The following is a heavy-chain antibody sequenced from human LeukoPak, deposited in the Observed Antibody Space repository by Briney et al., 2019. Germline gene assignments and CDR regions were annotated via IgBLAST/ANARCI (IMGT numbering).Heavy chain of an antibody. CDR1: GFTFDDYA. CDR3: AKESSGGDCCSFDY. CDR2: ISWNSGSI. Sequence: GGSLRLSCAASGFTFDDYAMHWVRQAPGKGLEWVSGISWNSGSIGYADSVKGRFTISRDNAKNSLYLQMNSLRAEDTALYYCAKESSGGDCCSFDYWGQGTLVTVSS. J-gene: IGHJ4*02. D-gene: IGHD2-21*02. V-gene: IGHV3-9*01.